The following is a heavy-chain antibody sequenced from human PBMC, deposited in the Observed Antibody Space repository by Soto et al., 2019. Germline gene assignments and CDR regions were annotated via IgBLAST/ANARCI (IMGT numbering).Heavy chain of an antibody. Sequence: QVQLQESASGPVKPSQTLSLTCAVSGVSINSGGYSWSWIRQPPGKGLEWIGYIYSGTTHYNPSLKSRVTISMDGSKNLVSLSLKSVTAADTAVYYCAREDSGAFYDFWGQGTLVTVSS. J-gene: IGHJ4*02. CDR1: GVSINSGGYS. D-gene: IGHD2-15*01. V-gene: IGHV4-30-2*01. CDR3: AREDSGAFYDF. CDR2: IYSGTT.